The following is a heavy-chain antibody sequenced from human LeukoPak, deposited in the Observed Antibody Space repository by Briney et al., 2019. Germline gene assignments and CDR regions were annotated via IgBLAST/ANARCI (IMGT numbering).Heavy chain of an antibody. CDR2: INWNGGST. CDR3: ARVGGYYGSGSYRSWFDP. J-gene: IGHJ5*02. CDR1: GFTFDDYG. Sequence: AGGSLRLSCAASGFTFDDYGMSWVRQAPGKGLEWVSGINWNGGSTGYADSVKGRFTISRDNAKNSLYLQMNSLRAEDTALYYCARVGGYYGSGSYRSWFDPWGQGTLVTFSS. D-gene: IGHD3-10*01. V-gene: IGHV3-20*04.